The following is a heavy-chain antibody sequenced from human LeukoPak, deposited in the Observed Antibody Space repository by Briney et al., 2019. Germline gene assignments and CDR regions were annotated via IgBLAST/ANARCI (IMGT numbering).Heavy chain of an antibody. CDR3: ARGVEPLAANTLAY. CDR1: GFTVITND. Sequence: PGGSLRLSCAASGFTVITNDVTWVRKAPGKGIECVSVLYSDGNTKYADSVQGRFTISRDNSKNTLYLEMNSLSPEDTAVYYCARGVEPLAANTLAYWGQGTLVTVSS. D-gene: IGHD1-14*01. CDR2: LYSDGNT. J-gene: IGHJ4*02. V-gene: IGHV3-53*01.